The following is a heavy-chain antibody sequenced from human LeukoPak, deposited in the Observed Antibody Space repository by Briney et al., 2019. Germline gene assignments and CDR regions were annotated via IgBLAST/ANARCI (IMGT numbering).Heavy chain of an antibody. Sequence: PSETLSLTCTISGGSISSSYRTWIRQPPGKGLEWIGYIYYSGSTNYNPSLKSRVTISVDTSKNQFSLKLSSVTAADTAVYYCARADWGYTDVWGKGTTVTVSS. CDR1: GGSISSSY. V-gene: IGHV4-59*01. J-gene: IGHJ6*04. CDR3: ARADWGYTDV. CDR2: IYYSGST. D-gene: IGHD3-16*01.